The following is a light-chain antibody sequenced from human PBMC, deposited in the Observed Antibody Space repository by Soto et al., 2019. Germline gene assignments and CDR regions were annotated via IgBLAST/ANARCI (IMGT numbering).Light chain of an antibody. CDR2: DAS. CDR3: QQRSNWPKT. CDR1: QSVSSY. Sequence: EIVLTQSPATLSLSPGERATLSCRASQSVSSYLAWYQQKPGQAPRLLIYDASNWATGIPARFSGSGSGTDFTLTSSSLEPEYFAVYYCQQRSNWPKTFGGWTKVEIK. J-gene: IGKJ4*01. V-gene: IGKV3-11*01.